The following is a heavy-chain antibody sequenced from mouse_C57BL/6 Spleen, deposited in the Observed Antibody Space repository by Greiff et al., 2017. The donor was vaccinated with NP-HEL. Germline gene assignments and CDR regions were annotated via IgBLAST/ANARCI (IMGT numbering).Heavy chain of an antibody. V-gene: IGHV1-64*01. D-gene: IGHD1-1*01. CDR1: GYTFTSYW. CDR3: ARVYGSSNWYFDV. CDR2: IHPNSGST. Sequence: QVQLQQPGAELVKPGASVKLSCKASGYTFTSYWMHWVKQRPGQGLEWIGMIHPNSGSTNYNEKFKSKATLTVDKSSSTAYMQLSSLTSEDSAVYYCARVYGSSNWYFDVWGTGTTVTVSS. J-gene: IGHJ1*03.